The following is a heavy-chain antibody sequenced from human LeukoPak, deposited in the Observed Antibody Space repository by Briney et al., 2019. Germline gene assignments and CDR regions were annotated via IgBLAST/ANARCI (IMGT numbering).Heavy chain of an antibody. Sequence: ASVKVSCKASGYTFTSYAMNWVRQAPGQGLEWMGWINTNTGNPTYAQGFTGRFVFSLDTSVSTAYLQISSLKAEDTAVCYCARDRCGGDCYGYYYYGMDVWGQGTTVTVSS. V-gene: IGHV7-4-1*02. D-gene: IGHD2-21*02. J-gene: IGHJ6*02. CDR1: GYTFTSYA. CDR3: ARDRCGGDCYGYYYYGMDV. CDR2: INTNTGNP.